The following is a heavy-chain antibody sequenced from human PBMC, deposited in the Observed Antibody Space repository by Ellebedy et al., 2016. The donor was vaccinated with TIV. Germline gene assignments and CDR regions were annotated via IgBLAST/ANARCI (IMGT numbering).Heavy chain of an antibody. J-gene: IGHJ4*02. CDR2: IDYNGDTT. D-gene: IGHD3-10*01. Sequence: GESLKISCAASGFTFGDFSMHWVRRRPGKGLEWVSLIDYNGDTTKYADSVKGRFTISRDNWRSSLYLQMTSLRLEDTAVYYCAKDVSYFGSRTHFDSWGQGILVIVTS. CDR1: GFTFGDFS. CDR3: AKDVSYFGSRTHFDS. V-gene: IGHV3-43*01.